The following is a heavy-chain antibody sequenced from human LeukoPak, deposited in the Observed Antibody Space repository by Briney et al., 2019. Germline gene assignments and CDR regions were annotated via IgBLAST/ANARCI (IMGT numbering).Heavy chain of an antibody. CDR2: ISGSGGNT. CDR3: ARFPGIPAAGTYYYYFMDV. V-gene: IGHV3-23*01. J-gene: IGHJ6*03. Sequence: GGSLRLSCAASGFTFSSYAMSWVRQAPGKGLEWVSGISGSGGNTYYADSVRGRFTISRDTSKDTLYLHRNSLRAEDTAVYYCARFPGIPAAGTYYYYFMDVWGKGTTVTVSS. D-gene: IGHD6-13*01. CDR1: GFTFSSYA.